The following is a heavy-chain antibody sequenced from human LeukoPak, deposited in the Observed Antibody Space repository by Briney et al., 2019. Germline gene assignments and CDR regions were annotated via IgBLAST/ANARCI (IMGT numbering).Heavy chain of an antibody. CDR2: IHYSGST. CDR1: GGSISSYY. CDR3: ARSRDGYNYNWFDP. Sequence: SETLSLTCTVSGGSISSYYWSWIRQPPGKGLEWIGYIHYSGSTNYNPSLKSRVTISVDTSKNQFSLKVSSVTAADTAVYYCARSRDGYNYNWFDPWGQGTLVTVSS. D-gene: IGHD5-12*01. J-gene: IGHJ5*02. V-gene: IGHV4-59*01.